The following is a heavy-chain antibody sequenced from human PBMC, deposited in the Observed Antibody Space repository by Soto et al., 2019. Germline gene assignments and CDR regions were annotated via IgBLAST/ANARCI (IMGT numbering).Heavy chain of an antibody. J-gene: IGHJ5*02. CDR3: ARGIATGQLDP. V-gene: IGHV1-3*01. CDR1: GYTFTRYT. D-gene: IGHD2-15*01. Sequence: ASVKVSGKASGYTFTRYTMNWVLQAPGQRLEWMGWINPDNGNTKSSQKFQDRVIITRDTSASTAYMDLSSLRSEDTAVYYCARGIATGQLDPWGQGTLVTVSS. CDR2: INPDNGNT.